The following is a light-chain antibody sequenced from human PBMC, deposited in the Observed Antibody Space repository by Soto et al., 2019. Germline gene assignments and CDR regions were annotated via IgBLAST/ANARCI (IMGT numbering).Light chain of an antibody. V-gene: IGKV1-9*01. CDR1: QGISTY. CDR3: QELNSYPRT. J-gene: IGKJ1*01. CDR2: GAS. Sequence: QLTQSPSFLSASIGDRVTITCRASQGISTYLAWYQQKPGKAPKNLIYGASTLQSGVPSRFSGGGSGTEFTLTISSLQPEDFATYYCQELNSYPRTFGQGTKVEVK.